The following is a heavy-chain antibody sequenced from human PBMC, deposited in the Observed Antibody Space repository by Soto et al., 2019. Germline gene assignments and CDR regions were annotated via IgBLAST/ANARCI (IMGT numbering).Heavy chain of an antibody. D-gene: IGHD6-19*01. V-gene: IGHV4-34*01. CDR2: INHSGST. CDR1: GGSFSGYY. Sequence: SETLSLTCAVYGGSFSGYYWSWIRQPPGKGLEWIGEINHSGSTNYNPSLKSRVTISVDTSKNQFSLKLSSVTAADTAVYYCARGDRAVAGRGLDYWGQGTLVTVSS. J-gene: IGHJ4*02. CDR3: ARGDRAVAGRGLDY.